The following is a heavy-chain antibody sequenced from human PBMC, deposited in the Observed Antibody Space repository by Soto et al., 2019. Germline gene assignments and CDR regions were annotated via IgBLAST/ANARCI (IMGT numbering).Heavy chain of an antibody. V-gene: IGHV1-2*02. J-gene: IGHJ3*02. D-gene: IGHD3-10*01. Sequence: QVQLVQSGAEVKKPGASVKVSCKASGYTFTGHYMHWVRQAPGQGLEWMGWINPNSVGTNYAQKFQGRVTMTRDTSISTAYMELSRLRSDDTAVYYCAREPMVQAAHGFDMWGQGTMVTVSS. CDR2: INPNSVGT. CDR1: GYTFTGHY. CDR3: AREPMVQAAHGFDM.